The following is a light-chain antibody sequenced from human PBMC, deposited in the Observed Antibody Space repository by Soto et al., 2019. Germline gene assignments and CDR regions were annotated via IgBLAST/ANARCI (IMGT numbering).Light chain of an antibody. J-gene: IGKJ1*01. CDR2: LGS. Sequence: DIVMTQSPLSLPVTPGEPASISCRSSQSLLHSIGYNYLDWYLQKPGQSPQLLIYLGSNRASGVPDRFSGSGSGTDFTLKISRVEAEDVGVYYCMQALQRPWTFGQGTKVEI. V-gene: IGKV2-28*01. CDR1: QSLLHSIGYNY. CDR3: MQALQRPWT.